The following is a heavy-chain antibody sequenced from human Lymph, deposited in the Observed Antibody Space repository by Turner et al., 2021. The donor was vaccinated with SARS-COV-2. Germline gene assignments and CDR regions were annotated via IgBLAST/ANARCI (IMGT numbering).Heavy chain of an antibody. Sequence: QVQLVESGGGVVQPGRSLRLSCAASGFTFSSYGMHWVSQAPGKGLEWVAVISYDGSNKYYADSVKGRFTISRDNTKKTLYLQMNSLRAEDTAVYYCAKVRSIFGVVIGGMDVWGQGTTVTVSS. D-gene: IGHD3-3*01. J-gene: IGHJ6*02. CDR2: ISYDGSNK. CDR3: AKVRSIFGVVIGGMDV. CDR1: GFTFSSYG. V-gene: IGHV3-30*18.